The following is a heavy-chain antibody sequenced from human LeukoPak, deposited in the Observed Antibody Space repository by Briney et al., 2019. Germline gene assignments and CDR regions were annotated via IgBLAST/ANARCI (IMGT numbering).Heavy chain of an antibody. CDR1: GYTFPTYG. Sequence: ASVKVSCKASGYTFPTYGISWVRQAPRQGLEWMGWISAYNGNTNYAQKLQGRVTMTTDTSTSTAYMEPRSLRSDDTAVYYCARERLWFGDDDYWGQGTLVTVSS. D-gene: IGHD3-10*01. J-gene: IGHJ4*02. CDR2: ISAYNGNT. V-gene: IGHV1-18*01. CDR3: ARERLWFGDDDY.